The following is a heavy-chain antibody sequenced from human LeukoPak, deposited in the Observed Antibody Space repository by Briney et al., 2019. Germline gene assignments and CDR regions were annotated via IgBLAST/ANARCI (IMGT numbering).Heavy chain of an antibody. CDR2: IYYSGST. CDR3: ARHHIIAATGHFDY. Sequence: PSETLSLTCSVSGGSVTSYYWSWIRQPPGKALEWIGYIYYSGSTNYNPPLKSRVTISVDASKNQFSLKLSSVTAADTAVYYCARHHIIAATGHFDYWGQGSLVTVSS. CDR1: GGSVTSYY. J-gene: IGHJ4*02. D-gene: IGHD6-13*01. V-gene: IGHV4-59*02.